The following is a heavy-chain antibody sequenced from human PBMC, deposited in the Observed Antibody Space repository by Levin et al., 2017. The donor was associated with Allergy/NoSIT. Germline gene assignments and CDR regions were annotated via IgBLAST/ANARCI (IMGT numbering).Heavy chain of an antibody. D-gene: IGHD3-10*01. CDR3: ARRAYGSASYGYYYMDV. J-gene: IGHJ6*03. CDR2: IWYGEGNY. Sequence: AGGSLRLSCAASGFSLTDYAIHWVRQAPGKGLEWVALIWYGEGNYYYADSVKGRFTISRDNSKNTVYLQMNSLGAEDTALYYCARRAYGSASYGYYYMDVWGKGTTVTVSS. V-gene: IGHV3-33*01. CDR1: GFSLTDYA.